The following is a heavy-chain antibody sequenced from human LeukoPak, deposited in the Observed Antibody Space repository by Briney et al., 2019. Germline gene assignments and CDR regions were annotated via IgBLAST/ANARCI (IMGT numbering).Heavy chain of an antibody. CDR2: ITGGGGGT. Sequence: QPGRSLRLSCAASGFTFSSYAMHWVRQVPGKGLEWVSAITGGGGGTYYADSVKGRFTISRDNSKNTLYLQMNSLRAEDTAVYYCAKWGDYDVLTGYYDPDYWGQGTLVTVSS. V-gene: IGHV3-23*01. D-gene: IGHD3-9*01. CDR1: GFTFSSYA. CDR3: AKWGDYDVLTGYYDPDY. J-gene: IGHJ4*02.